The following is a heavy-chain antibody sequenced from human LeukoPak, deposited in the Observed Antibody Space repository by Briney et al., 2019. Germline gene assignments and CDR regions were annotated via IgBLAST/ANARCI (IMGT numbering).Heavy chain of an antibody. J-gene: IGHJ6*03. Sequence: SETLSLTCTVSGGSISSYYWSWLRQPPGKGLEWIGYIYYSGSTNYNPSLKSRVTISVDTSKNQFSLKLSSVTAADTAVYYCARASSYGHGWYYYYYMDVWGKGTTVTVSS. V-gene: IGHV4-59*01. D-gene: IGHD5-18*01. CDR2: IYYSGST. CDR3: ARASSYGHGWYYYYYMDV. CDR1: GGSISSYY.